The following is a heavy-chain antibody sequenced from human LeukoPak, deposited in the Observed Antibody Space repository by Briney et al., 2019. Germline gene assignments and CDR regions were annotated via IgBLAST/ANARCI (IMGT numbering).Heavy chain of an antibody. CDR3: ARSDYGDVDLFDI. D-gene: IGHD4-17*01. V-gene: IGHV3-21*01. Sequence: GGSLRLSCAASGFTFSIYTMNWVRQAPGKGLEWVSSISSSSSYIYYGDSVKGRFTISRDNAKNSLYLQMNSLRAEDTAVYYCARSDYGDVDLFDIWGQGTVVTVSS. J-gene: IGHJ3*02. CDR1: GFTFSIYT. CDR2: ISSSSSYI.